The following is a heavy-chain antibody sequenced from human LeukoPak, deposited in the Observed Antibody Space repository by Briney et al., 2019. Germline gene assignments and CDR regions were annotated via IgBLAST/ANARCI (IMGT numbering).Heavy chain of an antibody. CDR3: GKNRYSGSLSPFDI. Sequence: GGSLRLSCAASGFTFSSYAMSWVRQAPGKGLEWVSAIRGSGGSTYYADSVKSRFTISRDNSKNTLYLQMNSLRAEDTAVYYCGKNRYSGSLSPFDIWGQGTMVTVSS. J-gene: IGHJ3*02. V-gene: IGHV3-23*01. CDR1: GFTFSSYA. CDR2: IRGSGGST. D-gene: IGHD1-26*01.